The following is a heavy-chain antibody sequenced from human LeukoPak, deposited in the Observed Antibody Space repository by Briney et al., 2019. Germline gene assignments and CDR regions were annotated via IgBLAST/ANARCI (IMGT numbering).Heavy chain of an antibody. D-gene: IGHD1-26*01. Sequence: PGGSLRLACAASGVTFSSHGMSWVRQAPGKGLEWFASITDSGSGTFYADSVKGRFTMSRDNSKNTLYLQMNSLRAEDTAVYYCAKNLLGSESFSWYFDLWGRGTLVTVSS. J-gene: IGHJ2*01. CDR1: GVTFSSHG. V-gene: IGHV3-23*01. CDR3: AKNLLGSESFSWYFDL. CDR2: ITDSGSGT.